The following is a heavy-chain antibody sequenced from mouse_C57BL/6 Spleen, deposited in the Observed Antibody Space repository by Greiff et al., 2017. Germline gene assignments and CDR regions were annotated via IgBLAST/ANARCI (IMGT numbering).Heavy chain of an antibody. CDR3: ARDSSGYVYAMDY. CDR1: GYTFTSYW. J-gene: IGHJ4*01. CDR2: IDPSDSET. D-gene: IGHD3-2*02. V-gene: IGHV1-52*01. Sequence: QVQPQQPGAELVRPGSSVKLSCKASGYTFTSYWMHWVKQRPIQGLEWIGNIDPSDSETHYNQKFKDKATLTVDKSSSTAYMQLSSLTSEDSAVYYCARDSSGYVYAMDYWGQGTSVTVSS.